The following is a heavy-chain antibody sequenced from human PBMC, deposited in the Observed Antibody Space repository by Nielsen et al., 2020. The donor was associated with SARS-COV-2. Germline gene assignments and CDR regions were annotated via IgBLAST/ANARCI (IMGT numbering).Heavy chain of an antibody. J-gene: IGHJ6*03. Sequence: WIRQPPGKGLEWIGYIYYSGSTYYNPSLKSRVTISVDTSKNQFSLKLSSVTAADTAVYYCARVTESYYDFWSGLRWDYYYMDVWGKGTTVTVSS. CDR3: ARVTESYYDFWSGLRWDYYYMDV. V-gene: IGHV4-31*02. D-gene: IGHD3-3*01. CDR2: IYYSGST.